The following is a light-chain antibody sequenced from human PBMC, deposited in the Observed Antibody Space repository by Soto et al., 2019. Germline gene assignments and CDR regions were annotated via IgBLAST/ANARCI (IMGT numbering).Light chain of an antibody. Sequence: EIVRTQSPATLSVSPGERATLSCRASQSVSSNLAWYQQKPGQGPRLLIYDASNRATGIPARFSGSGSGTDFTLTISSLEPEDFAVYYCQQRSNWPPLTFGGGTKVDIK. J-gene: IGKJ4*01. CDR3: QQRSNWPPLT. CDR1: QSVSSN. V-gene: IGKV3-11*01. CDR2: DAS.